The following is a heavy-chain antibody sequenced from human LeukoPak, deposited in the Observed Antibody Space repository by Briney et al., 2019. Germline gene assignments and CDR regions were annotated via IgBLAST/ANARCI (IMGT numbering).Heavy chain of an antibody. D-gene: IGHD5-12*01. V-gene: IGHV3-53*01. CDR1: GFTVSSNY. CDR3: ARGYSGYDPDWFDP. Sequence: GGSLRLSCAASGFTVSSNYMGWVRQAPGKGLEWVSVIYSGGSTYYADSVKGRFTISRDNSKNTLYLQMNSLRAEDTAVYYCARGYSGYDPDWFDPWGQGTLVTVSS. CDR2: IYSGGST. J-gene: IGHJ5*02.